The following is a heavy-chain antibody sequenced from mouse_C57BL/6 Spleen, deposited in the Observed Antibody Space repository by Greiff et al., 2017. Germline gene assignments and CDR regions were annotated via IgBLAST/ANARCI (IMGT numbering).Heavy chain of an antibody. Sequence: VQLQQSGAELVKPGASVKLSCKASGYTFTSYWMHWVKQRPGRGLEWIGRIDPNSGGTKYNEKFKSKATLTVDKPSSTAYMQRSSLTSEDAAVYCCVREGGHSSWFGDWGEKTLVSVSA. V-gene: IGHV1-72*01. CDR2: IDPNSGGT. CDR3: VREGGHSSWFGD. J-gene: IGHJ3*01. D-gene: IGHD3-3*01. CDR1: GYTFTSYW.